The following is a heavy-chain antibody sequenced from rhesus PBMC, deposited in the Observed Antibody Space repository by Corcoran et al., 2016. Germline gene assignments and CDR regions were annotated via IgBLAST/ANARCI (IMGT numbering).Heavy chain of an antibody. Sequence: EVQLVESGGGLEKSGGSLRLSCVASGFTFISYVMHWVRQATGKGMEWVSVISESGVTTYYTDSGKGRFTISRDNAKNSLFLQMNSLRAEDTAVYYCTRGGVTGTTGYGLDSWGQGVVVTVSS. CDR3: TRGGVTGTTGYGLDS. CDR1: GFTFISYV. CDR2: ISESGVTT. J-gene: IGHJ6*01. D-gene: IGHD1-7*02. V-gene: IGHV3-100*01.